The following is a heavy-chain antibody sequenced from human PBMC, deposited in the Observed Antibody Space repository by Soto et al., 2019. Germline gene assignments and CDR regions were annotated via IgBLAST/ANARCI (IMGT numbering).Heavy chain of an antibody. J-gene: IGHJ5*02. CDR1: GGSISSYY. D-gene: IGHD6-13*01. V-gene: IGHV4-59*01. CDR3: ANLRVASAGRPPNWFDP. CDR2: IYYRGST. Sequence: PSETLSLTCTVSGGSISSYYWSWIRQPPGKGLEWIGYIYYRGSTNYNPSLKSRVTISVDTSKNQFSLKLSSVTAADTAVYYCANLRVASAGRPPNWFDPWGQGTLVTVSS.